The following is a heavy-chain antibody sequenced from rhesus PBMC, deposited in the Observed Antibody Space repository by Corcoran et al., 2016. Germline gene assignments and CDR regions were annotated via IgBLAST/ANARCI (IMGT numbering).Heavy chain of an antibody. CDR3: ARRAIAAADFDY. D-gene: IGHD6-25*01. CDR2: IYGSGGST. J-gene: IGHJ4*01. V-gene: IGHV4-93*02. CDR1: GGSISSSNW. Sequence: QVQLQESGPAVVKPSETLSLTCAVSGGSISSSNWWSWIRQSPGKGLEWIGVIYGSGGSTEYNPSLKSRVTISIDTSKNQFSLKLSSVTAADTAVYYCARRAIAAADFDYWGQGVLVTVSS.